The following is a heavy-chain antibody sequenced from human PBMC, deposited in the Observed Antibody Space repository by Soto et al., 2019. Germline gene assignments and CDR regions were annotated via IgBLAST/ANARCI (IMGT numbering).Heavy chain of an antibody. CDR1: GYTFTSYY. CDR2: INPSGGAT. V-gene: IGHV1-46*01. CDR3: ARDRNVRDYYDSSGHLNSFDS. D-gene: IGHD3-22*01. J-gene: IGHJ4*02. Sequence: ASVKVSCKASGYTFTSYYMHWVRQAPGQGLEWMGIINPSGGATSYAQKFQGRVTMTRDTSTSTVHMELSSLKSEDTAVYYCARDRNVRDYYDSSGHLNSFDSWGQGTLVTVS.